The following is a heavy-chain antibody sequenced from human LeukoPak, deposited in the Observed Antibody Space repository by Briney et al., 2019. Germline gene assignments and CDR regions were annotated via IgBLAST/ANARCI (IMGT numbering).Heavy chain of an antibody. D-gene: IGHD6-13*01. V-gene: IGHV4-34*10. CDR2: IFHGVTT. J-gene: IGHJ4*02. CDR1: GGSFSGYY. Sequence: SETLSLTCAVYGGSFSGYYWSWIRQPPGEGLEWIGNIFHGVTTFYNPSLMNRVAMSVDTSKNQFSLKLTSVTAADTAVYYCARDATIAAPLMSWGQGTLVIVSS. CDR3: ARDATIAAPLMS.